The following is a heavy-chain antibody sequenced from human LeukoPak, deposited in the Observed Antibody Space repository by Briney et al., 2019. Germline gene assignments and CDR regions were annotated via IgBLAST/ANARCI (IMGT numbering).Heavy chain of an antibody. CDR2: IKEDGTET. D-gene: IGHD4-17*01. CDR1: GFMFSSNW. Sequence: GGSLRLSCAASGFMFSSNWMSWVRLAPGKGLEWVANIKEDGTETYYVDSVKGRFTISRDNAKNSLYLQMNSLRVEDTAVYYCANEIRPNDYWGQGTLVTVSP. CDR3: ANEIRPNDY. V-gene: IGHV3-7*03. J-gene: IGHJ4*02.